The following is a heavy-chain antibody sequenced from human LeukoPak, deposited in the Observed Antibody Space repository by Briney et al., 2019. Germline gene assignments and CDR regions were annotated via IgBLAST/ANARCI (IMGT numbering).Heavy chain of an antibody. Sequence: GGSLRLSCEASGFTFRDYWMTWVRQAPGKGLEWVANVKQDGTEKFYVDSVKGRFTISRDNGKNSLYLQMDSLRVEDTAIYYCARAGGTSWADYWGQGTLVTVSS. D-gene: IGHD6-13*01. CDR2: VKQDGTEK. V-gene: IGHV3-7*01. CDR3: ARAGGTSWADY. CDR1: GFTFRDYW. J-gene: IGHJ4*02.